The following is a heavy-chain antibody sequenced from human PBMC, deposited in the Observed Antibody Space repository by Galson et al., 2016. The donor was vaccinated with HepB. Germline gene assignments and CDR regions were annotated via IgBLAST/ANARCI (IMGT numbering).Heavy chain of an antibody. Sequence: SLRLSCAASGFVFSTQSMNWVRQAPGKGLEWVAYIMSSSATIYYSDSVKGRFTISRDNAKNSLYLQMDSLRAEDTAVYYCARAAYPGDWGQGTLVTVSS. CDR2: IMSSSATI. D-gene: IGHD3-10*01. J-gene: IGHJ4*02. V-gene: IGHV3-48*01. CDR3: ARAAYPGD. CDR1: GFVFSTQS.